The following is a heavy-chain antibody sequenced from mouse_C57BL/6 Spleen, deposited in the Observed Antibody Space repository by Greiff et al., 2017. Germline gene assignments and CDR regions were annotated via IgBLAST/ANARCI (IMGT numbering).Heavy chain of an antibody. CDR1: GYTFTSYT. Sequence: VQLQQSGAELARPGASVKMSCKASGYTFTSYTMHWVKQRPGQGLEWIGYINPSSGYTKYNQKFKDKATLTADKSSSTAYMQLRSLTSEDSAVYYCARSGSNFYFDYWGQGTTLTVSS. J-gene: IGHJ2*01. D-gene: IGHD2-5*01. V-gene: IGHV1-4*01. CDR3: ARSGSNFYFDY. CDR2: INPSSGYT.